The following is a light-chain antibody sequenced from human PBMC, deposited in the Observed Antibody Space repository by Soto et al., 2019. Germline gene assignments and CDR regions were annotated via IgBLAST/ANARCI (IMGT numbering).Light chain of an antibody. V-gene: IGKV3-20*01. CDR1: QSVANNY. CDR3: QQYGVSPLMYT. J-gene: IGKJ2*01. Sequence: EIVLMQSPGTLSLSPGERATLSCRASQSVANNYLAWYQQKPGQAPRLLIYGASSRAAGVPDRFSGSGSGTDFTLTITRLEPEDCTMYYCQQYGVSPLMYTFGQGTKLGVK. CDR2: GAS.